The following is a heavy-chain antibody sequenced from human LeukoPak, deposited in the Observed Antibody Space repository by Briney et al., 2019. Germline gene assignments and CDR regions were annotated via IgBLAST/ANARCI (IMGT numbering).Heavy chain of an antibody. D-gene: IGHD3/OR15-3a*01. J-gene: IGHJ4*02. V-gene: IGHV3-21*01. CDR2: ISSTSSYK. CDR1: GFTLSSYS. CDR3: ARDPWTSDY. Sequence: GGSLRLSCAASGFTLSSYSMNWVRQAPGKGLECVSSISSTSSYKYYADSVKGRFTISRDNAKNSLYLQMNSLRADDTAVYYCARDPWTSDYWGQGTLVTVSS.